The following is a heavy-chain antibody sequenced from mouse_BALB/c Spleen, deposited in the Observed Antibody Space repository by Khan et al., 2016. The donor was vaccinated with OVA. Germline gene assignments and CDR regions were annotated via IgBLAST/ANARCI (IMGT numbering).Heavy chain of an antibody. CDR3: GRGDTWYFDV. CDR1: GYTFTNFW. D-gene: IGHD2-13*01. CDR2: IYPYPGGAYT. Sequence: QIQLVQSGAELVRPGTSVKISCKTSGYTFTNFWLGWLQQRPGLGLEWIGDIYPYPGGAYTNYNDRFKAKTTLTADTSSTTTYMSLRSLTSEESDCYCGGRGDTWYFDVWGAGTTVTVSA. V-gene: IGHV1-63*02. J-gene: IGHJ1*01.